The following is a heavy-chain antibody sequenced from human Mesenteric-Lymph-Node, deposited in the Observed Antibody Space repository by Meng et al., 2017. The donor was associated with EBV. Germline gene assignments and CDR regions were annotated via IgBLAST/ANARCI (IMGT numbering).Heavy chain of an antibody. D-gene: IGHD5-12*01. J-gene: IGHJ1*01. Sequence: QLQLQESGPGLVRPSETLSLTCTVPGGSISSSSYYWGWIRQPPGKGLEWIGSIYSGGRTYYSPSLESRVTISVDTSKNQFSLKLKSVTAADTAVYYCARALYSGYDYFDWGQGTLVNRLL. CDR3: ARALYSGYDYFD. V-gene: IGHV4-39*01. CDR1: GGSISSSSYY. CDR2: IYSGGRT.